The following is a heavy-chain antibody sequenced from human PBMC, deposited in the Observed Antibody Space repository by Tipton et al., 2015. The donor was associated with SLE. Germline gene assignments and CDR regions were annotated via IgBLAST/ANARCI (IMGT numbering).Heavy chain of an antibody. CDR3: ARIVGARWAFDI. V-gene: IGHV4-38-2*01. CDR2: IYHSGST. J-gene: IGHJ3*02. D-gene: IGHD1-26*01. Sequence: TLSLTCAVSGYSISSGYYWGWIRQPPGKGLEWIGSIYHSGSTYYNPSLKSRVTISVDTSKNQFSLKLSSVTAADTAVYYCARIVGARWAFDIWGQGTMVTVSS. CDR1: GYSISSGYY.